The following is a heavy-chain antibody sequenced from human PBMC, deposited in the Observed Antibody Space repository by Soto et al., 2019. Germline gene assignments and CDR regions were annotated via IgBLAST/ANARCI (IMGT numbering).Heavy chain of an antibody. V-gene: IGHV3-30*18. CDR2: VSHDGRNT. D-gene: IGHD6-19*01. CDR1: GFTFSDYA. Sequence: VQLVESGGVVVQPGRSLRLSCAASGFTFSDYAMHWVRQAPGKGLEWVAVVSHDGRNTHYADSVKGRFTISRDSSKNTVSLEMTSLRAADTAVYDCAKGGRQWLFTSDFNYWGQGALVTVSS. CDR3: AKGGRQWLFTSDFNY. J-gene: IGHJ4*02.